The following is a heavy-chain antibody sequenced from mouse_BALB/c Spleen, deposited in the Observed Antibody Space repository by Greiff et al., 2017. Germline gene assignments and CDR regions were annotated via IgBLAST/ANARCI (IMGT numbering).Heavy chain of an antibody. CDR1: GYTFTDYN. CDR2: IYPYNGGT. CDR3: AREASLGDAMDY. J-gene: IGHJ4*01. V-gene: IGHV1S29*02. D-gene: IGHD1-2*01. Sequence: SGPELVKPGASVKISCKASGYTFTDYNMHWVKQSHGKSLEWIGYIYPYNGGTGYNQKFKSKATLTVDNSSSTAYMELRSLTSEDSAVYYCAREASLGDAMDYWGQGTSVTVSS.